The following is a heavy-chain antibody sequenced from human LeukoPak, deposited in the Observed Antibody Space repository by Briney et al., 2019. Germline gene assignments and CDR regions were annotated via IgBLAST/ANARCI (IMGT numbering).Heavy chain of an antibody. CDR1: GGSFSGYY. J-gene: IGHJ4*02. CDR2: INHSGST. Sequence: SETLSLTCAVYGGSFSGYYWSWIRQPPGKGLEWIGEINHSGSTNYNPSLKSRVTISVDTSKNPFSLKLSSVTAADTAVYYCARRGYSYGKTDYWGQGTLVTVSS. D-gene: IGHD5-18*01. CDR3: ARRGYSYGKTDY. V-gene: IGHV4-34*01.